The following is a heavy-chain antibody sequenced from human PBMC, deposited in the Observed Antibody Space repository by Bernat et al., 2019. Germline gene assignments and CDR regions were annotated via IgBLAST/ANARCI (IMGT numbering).Heavy chain of an antibody. V-gene: IGHV3-74*01. D-gene: IGHD2-15*01. CDR2: INGDGTTT. J-gene: IGHJ4*02. CDR1: GFTFTNYF. Sequence: EVQLVESGGGLVQPGGSLRLSCAASGFTFTNYFMHWVRQAPGKGLVWVSHINGDGTTTDYADSVKGRFTISRDNAKNTLYLQMNSLTVEDTAVYYCGRGGVVAAVDHWAQGTLVTVSS. CDR3: GRGGVVAAVDH.